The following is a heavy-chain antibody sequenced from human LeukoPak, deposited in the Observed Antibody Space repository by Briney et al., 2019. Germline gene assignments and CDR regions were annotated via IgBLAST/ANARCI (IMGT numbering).Heavy chain of an antibody. J-gene: IGHJ6*03. CDR3: ARGRGDCSGGSCPFTTYMGV. D-gene: IGHD2-15*01. Sequence: GGSLRLSCAASGFTVSSNYMSWVRQAPGKGLEWVSVIYSGGSTYYADSVKGRFTISRDNSKNTLYLQMNSLRAEDTAVYYCARGRGDCSGGSCPFTTYMGVWGKGTTVTVSS. V-gene: IGHV3-53*01. CDR1: GFTVSSNY. CDR2: IYSGGST.